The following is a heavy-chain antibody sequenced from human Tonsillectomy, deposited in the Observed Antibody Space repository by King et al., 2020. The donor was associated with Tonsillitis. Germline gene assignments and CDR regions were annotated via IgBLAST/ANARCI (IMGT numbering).Heavy chain of an antibody. V-gene: IGHV4-39*01. Sequence: LQLQESGPGLVKPSETLSLTCTVSGGSISSSSYYWGWIRQPPGKGLEWIGSIYYSGSTYYNPSLKSRVTISVDTSKNQFSLKLSSVTAADTAVYYCARHFRGYSGYDTHSFDYWGQGTLVTVSS. D-gene: IGHD5-12*01. CDR3: ARHFRGYSGYDTHSFDY. J-gene: IGHJ4*02. CDR1: GGSISSSSYY. CDR2: IYYSGST.